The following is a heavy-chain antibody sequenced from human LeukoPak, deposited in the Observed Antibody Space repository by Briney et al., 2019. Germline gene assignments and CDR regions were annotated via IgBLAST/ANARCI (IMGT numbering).Heavy chain of an antibody. J-gene: IGHJ3*02. D-gene: IGHD6-13*01. CDR3: ARGDSSSWSAAFDI. Sequence: GRSLRLSCAASGFTFSSYGMHWVRQAPGKGLEGVAVIWYDGSNKYYADSVKGRFTISRDNSKNTLSLQMNSLRAEDTAVYYCARGDSSSWSAAFDIWGQGTMVTVSS. CDR1: GFTFSSYG. CDR2: IWYDGSNK. V-gene: IGHV3-33*01.